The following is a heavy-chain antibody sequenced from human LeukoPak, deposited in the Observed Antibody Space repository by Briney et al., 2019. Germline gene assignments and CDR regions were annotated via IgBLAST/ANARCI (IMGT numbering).Heavy chain of an antibody. V-gene: IGHV3-49*04. CDR2: IRSKTYGGTT. CDR3: TRVGSGSSFDY. J-gene: IGHJ4*02. CDR1: GFTFGDYA. Sequence: PGRSLRLSCTASGFTFGDYAMSWVRQAPGKGLEWVGFIRSKTYGGTTEYAASVKGRFTISRDHSNSNASLQMKSLKPEDTAVYYCTRVGSGSSFDYWGQGTLVTVSS. D-gene: IGHD1-14*01.